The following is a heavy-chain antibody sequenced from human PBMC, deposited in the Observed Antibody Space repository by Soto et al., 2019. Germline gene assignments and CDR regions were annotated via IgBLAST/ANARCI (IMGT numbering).Heavy chain of an antibody. CDR1: GFTFSSYD. J-gene: IGHJ4*02. CDR2: ISYDGSNK. CDR3: AKDQMVRGLY. V-gene: IGHV3-30*18. D-gene: IGHD3-10*01. Sequence: QVQLVESGGGVVQPGRSLRLSCAASGFTFSSYDMHWVRQAPGKGLEWVAVISYDGSNKYYADSVKGRFTISRDNSKNTLYLQMNSLRAEDTAVYYCAKDQMVRGLYWGQGTLVTVSS.